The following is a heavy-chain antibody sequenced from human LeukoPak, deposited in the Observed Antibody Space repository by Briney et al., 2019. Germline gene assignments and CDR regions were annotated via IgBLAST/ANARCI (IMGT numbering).Heavy chain of an antibody. V-gene: IGHV4-59*01. CDR1: GGSISSYY. J-gene: IGHJ4*02. D-gene: IGHD3-10*01. CDR3: ARGVSAGWFGELLSPSFDY. CDR2: INYSGST. Sequence: SETLSLTCTVSGGSISSYYWSWIRQPPGKGLEWIGYINYSGSTNYNPSLKSRVTISVDTSKNQFSLKLSSVTAADTAVYYCARGVSAGWFGELLSPSFDYWGQGTLVTVSS.